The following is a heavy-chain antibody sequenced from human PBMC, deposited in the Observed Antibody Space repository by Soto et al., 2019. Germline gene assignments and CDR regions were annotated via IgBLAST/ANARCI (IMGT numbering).Heavy chain of an antibody. Sequence: EVQLVESGGGLVKPVGSLRLSCAASGFTFSSYSMNWVRQAPGKGLEWVSSISSSSSYIYYADSVKGRFTISRDNAKNSLYLQMNSLRAEDTAVYYCAREGAVAGHYDYWGQGTLVTVSS. CDR2: ISSSSSYI. V-gene: IGHV3-21*01. D-gene: IGHD6-19*01. J-gene: IGHJ4*02. CDR1: GFTFSSYS. CDR3: AREGAVAGHYDY.